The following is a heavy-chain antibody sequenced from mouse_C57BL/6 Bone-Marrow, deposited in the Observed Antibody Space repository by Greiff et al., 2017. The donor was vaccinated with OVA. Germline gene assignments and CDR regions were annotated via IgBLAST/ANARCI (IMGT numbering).Heavy chain of an antibody. V-gene: IGHV14-3*01. CDR1: GFNIKNTY. D-gene: IGHD1-1*01. Sequence: VQLKQSVAELVRPGASVKLSCTASGFNIKNTYMHWVKQRPEQGLEWIGRIDPANGNTKYAPKFQGKATITADTSSNTAYLQLSSLTSEDTAIYYCARKAVVAPPWFAYWGQGTLVTVSA. J-gene: IGHJ3*01. CDR3: ARKAVVAPPWFAY. CDR2: IDPANGNT.